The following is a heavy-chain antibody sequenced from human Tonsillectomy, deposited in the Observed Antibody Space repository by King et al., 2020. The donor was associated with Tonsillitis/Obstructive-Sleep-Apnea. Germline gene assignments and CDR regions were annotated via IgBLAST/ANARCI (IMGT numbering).Heavy chain of an antibody. D-gene: IGHD6-13*01. CDR2: INHSGST. CDR3: ARGPNYSSSWYNY. V-gene: IGHV4-34*01. J-gene: IGHJ4*02. Sequence: VQLQQWGAGLLKPSETLSLTCAVYGGSFSGYYWSLIRQPPGKGLEWIGEINHSGSTNYNPSLKSRVTISVDTSKNQFSLKLSSVTAADTAVYYCARGPNYSSSWYNYWGQGTLVTVSS. CDR1: GGSFSGYY.